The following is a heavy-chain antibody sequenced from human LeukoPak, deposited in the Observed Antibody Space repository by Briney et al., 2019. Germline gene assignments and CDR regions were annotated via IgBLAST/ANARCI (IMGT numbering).Heavy chain of an antibody. J-gene: IGHJ4*02. CDR1: GFTFSSYA. D-gene: IGHD1-1*01. CDR2: MSYDGSNK. V-gene: IGHV3-30-3*01. Sequence: PGGSLRLSCAASGFTFSSYAMHWVRQAPGKGLEWVAVMSYDGSNKYYADSVKGRFTISRDNSKNTLYLQMNSLRAEDTAVYYCARDPGSYYFDYWGQGTLVTVSS. CDR3: ARDPGSYYFDY.